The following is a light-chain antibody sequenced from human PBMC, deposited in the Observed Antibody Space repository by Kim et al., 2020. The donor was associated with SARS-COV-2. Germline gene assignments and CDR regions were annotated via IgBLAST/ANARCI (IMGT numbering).Light chain of an antibody. J-gene: IGLJ3*02. CDR1: SGHSSYA. Sequence: SVKLTCTLRSGHSSYAIAWHQQQPEKGPRYLMKLNSDGSHSKGDGIPDRFSGSSSGAERYLTISSLQSEDEADYYCQTWGTGIGVFGGGTQLTVL. CDR2: LNSDGSH. V-gene: IGLV4-69*01. CDR3: QTWGTGIGV.